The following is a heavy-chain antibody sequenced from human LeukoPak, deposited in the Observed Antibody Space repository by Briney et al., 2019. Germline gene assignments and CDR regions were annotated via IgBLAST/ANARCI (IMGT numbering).Heavy chain of an antibody. CDR2: LYSGGRT. D-gene: IGHD2-2*01. J-gene: IGHJ6*02. CDR3: AKNTLPAADYYYYGMDV. V-gene: IGHV3-53*04. CDR1: GFPVSSNY. Sequence: GGSLRLPCAASGFPVSSNYMSWVRKAPGKGLQWVSILYSGGRTYYADYVKGRFTISRQSSKNTLFLQMNSLRAEDTAVYYCAKNTLPAADYYYYGMDVWGQGTTVTVSS.